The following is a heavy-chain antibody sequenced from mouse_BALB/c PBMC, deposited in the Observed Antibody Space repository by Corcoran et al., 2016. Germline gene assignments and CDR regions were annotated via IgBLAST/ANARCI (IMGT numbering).Heavy chain of an antibody. CDR2: INTYTGEP. J-gene: IGHJ3*01. CDR1: GYTFTNYG. V-gene: IGHV9-3-1*01. CDR3: ARRGDYGYDEFAY. D-gene: IGHD2-2*01. Sequence: QIQLVQSGPELKKPGETVKISCKASGYTFTNYGMNWVKQAPGKGLKWMGWINTYTGEPTYVDDFKGRFAFSLETSASTAYLQINNLKNEDTATYFCARRGDYGYDEFAYWGQGTLVTVSA.